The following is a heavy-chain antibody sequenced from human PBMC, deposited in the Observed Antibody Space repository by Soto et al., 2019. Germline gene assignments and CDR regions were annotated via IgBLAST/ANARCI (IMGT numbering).Heavy chain of an antibody. CDR1: GYTFTNCD. CDR2: VRPNSDYT. D-gene: IGHD5-18*01. V-gene: IGHV1-8*02. J-gene: IGHJ3*02. CDR3: ARGGSRYGADAFDI. Sequence: QAQLVQSGAEVKKPGASVKVSCEASGYTFTNCDINWVRQATGQGLEWMGLVRPNSDYTVYAQNFRGRVTMTKNTFISTAYMELSGLTSEDTAVYYCARGGSRYGADAFDIWGQGTKVTVSS.